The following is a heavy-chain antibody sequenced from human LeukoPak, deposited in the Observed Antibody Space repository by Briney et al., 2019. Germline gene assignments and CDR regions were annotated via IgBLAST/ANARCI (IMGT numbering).Heavy chain of an antibody. J-gene: IGHJ4*02. CDR2: ISSTSSTV. D-gene: IGHD3-22*01. CDR3: AREGDDSSGYHPIY. CDR1: GFTFSNYN. Sequence: GGSLRLSCAASGFTFSNYNMNWVRQAPGKGLEWVSYISSTSSTVYYADSVKGRFTISRDNAKNTLYLQMNSLRAEDTAVYYCAREGDDSSGYHPIYWGQGTLVTVSS. V-gene: IGHV3-48*04.